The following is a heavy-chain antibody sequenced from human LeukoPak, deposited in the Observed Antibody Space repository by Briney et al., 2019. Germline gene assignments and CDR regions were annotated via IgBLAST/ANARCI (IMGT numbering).Heavy chain of an antibody. CDR2: ISSSDDTT. Sequence: GGSLRLSCAASGFTFSSYSMNWVRQAPGKGLEWVSYISSSDDTTYYADSVKGRFTISRDNSKNTLFLQMNSLRAEDTAVYYCAKGYCSSSSCYSYAFDIWGQGTVVTVSS. CDR1: GFTFSSYS. V-gene: IGHV3-48*01. CDR3: AKGYCSSSSCYSYAFDI. J-gene: IGHJ3*02. D-gene: IGHD2-2*01.